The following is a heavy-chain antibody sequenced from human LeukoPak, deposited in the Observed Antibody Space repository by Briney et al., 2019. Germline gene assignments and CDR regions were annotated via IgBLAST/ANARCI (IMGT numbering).Heavy chain of an antibody. J-gene: IGHJ5*02. CDR3: ARADSSGSFRNWLDP. V-gene: IGHV4-59*01. Sequence: SETLSLTCTVSGGSISTYYWNWIRQPPGKGLEWIGNIYYSGSTNYNPSLQSRVIISLDTSKNRFSLNLSSVTAADTAVYFCARADSSGSFRNWLDPWGLGTLVTVSS. D-gene: IGHD1-26*01. CDR1: GGSISTYY. CDR2: IYYSGST.